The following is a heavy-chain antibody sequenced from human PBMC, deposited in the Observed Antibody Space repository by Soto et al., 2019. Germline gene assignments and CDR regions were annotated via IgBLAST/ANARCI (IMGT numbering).Heavy chain of an antibody. Sequence: ASVKVSCKASGYTFTSYYMHWVRQAPGQGLEWMGIINPSGGSTSYAQKFQGRVTMTRDTSTSTVYMALSSLRSEDTAVYYCARYSRDIVVVVGANHWFDLWGQGTLVTVSS. D-gene: IGHD2-15*01. CDR2: INPSGGST. J-gene: IGHJ5*02. CDR1: GYTFTSYY. V-gene: IGHV1-46*01. CDR3: ARYSRDIVVVVGANHWFDL.